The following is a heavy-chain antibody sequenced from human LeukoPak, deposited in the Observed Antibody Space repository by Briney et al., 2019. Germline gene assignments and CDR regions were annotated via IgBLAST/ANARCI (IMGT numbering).Heavy chain of an antibody. V-gene: IGHV4-59*08. J-gene: IGHJ4*02. Sequence: PSETLSLTCTVSGGSISSYYWSWIRQPPGKGLEWIGYIYYSGSTNYNPSLKSRVTISVDTSKNQFSLKLSSVTAADTAVYYCARHSGPQYYYDSSGGYWGQGTLVTVSS. CDR2: IYYSGST. D-gene: IGHD3-22*01. CDR1: GGSISSYY. CDR3: ARHSGPQYYYDSSGGY.